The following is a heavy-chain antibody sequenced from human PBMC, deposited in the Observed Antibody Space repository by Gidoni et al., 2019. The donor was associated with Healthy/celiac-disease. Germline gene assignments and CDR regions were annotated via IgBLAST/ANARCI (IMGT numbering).Heavy chain of an antibody. CDR2: IYSGGST. Sequence: EVQLVESGGGLIQPGGSLRLSCAASGFTVSSNYMSWVRQAPGKGLEWVSVIYSGGSTYYADSVKGRFTISRDNSKNTLYLQMNSLRAEDTAVYYCARTGGLRYCDWFDYWGQGTLVTVSS. CDR3: ARTGGLRYCDWFDY. V-gene: IGHV3-53*01. CDR1: GFTVSSNY. J-gene: IGHJ5*01. D-gene: IGHD3-9*01.